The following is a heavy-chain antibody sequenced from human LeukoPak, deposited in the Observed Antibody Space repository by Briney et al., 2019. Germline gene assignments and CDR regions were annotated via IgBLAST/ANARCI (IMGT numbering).Heavy chain of an antibody. J-gene: IGHJ4*02. Sequence: GGSLRLSCAASGFTFSSYAMSWVRQAPGKGLEWVSAISGSGGSPYYADSVKGRFTISRDNSKNTLYLQVNSLRAEDTAVYYCAKDRDILTGTDYWGQGTLVTVSS. D-gene: IGHD3-9*01. CDR2: ISGSGGSP. CDR3: AKDRDILTGTDY. V-gene: IGHV3-23*01. CDR1: GFTFSSYA.